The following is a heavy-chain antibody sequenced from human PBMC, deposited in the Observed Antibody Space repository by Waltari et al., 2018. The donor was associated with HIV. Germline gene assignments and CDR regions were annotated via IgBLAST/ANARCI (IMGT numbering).Heavy chain of an antibody. V-gene: IGHV3-74*01. CDR2: IKSDGTIT. J-gene: IGHJ4*02. CDR1: GIPFSSYW. CDR3: ARDLVVLRYFDWLSTYFDY. D-gene: IGHD3-9*01. Sequence: EVQLVESGGGLVQPGGSLRLSCAAAGIPFSSYWMHWFSPAPGKGRVWVSRIKSDGTITTYADSVKGRFTISRDNAKNTLFLQMNSLRAEDTAIYYCARDLVVLRYFDWLSTYFDYWGQGTLVTVSS.